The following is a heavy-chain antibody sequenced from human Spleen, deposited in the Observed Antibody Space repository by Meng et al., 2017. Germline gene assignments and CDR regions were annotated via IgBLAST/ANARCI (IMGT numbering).Heavy chain of an antibody. V-gene: IGHV5-51*01. CDR1: GYSFTNYW. D-gene: IGHD2/OR15-2a*01. J-gene: IGHJ4*02. CDR2: VYPGDSDT. Sequence: GESLKISCKGSGYSFTNYWIGWVRQMPGKGLEWMGIVYPGDSDTSYSSSFQGLVTISADKSITTAFLQWSSLRASDTAMYYCARLSADGDYWGQGTLVTVSS. CDR3: ARLSADGDY.